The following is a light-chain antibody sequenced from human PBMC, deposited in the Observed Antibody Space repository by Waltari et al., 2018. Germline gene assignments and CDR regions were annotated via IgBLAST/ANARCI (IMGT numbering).Light chain of an antibody. V-gene: IGKV1-17*01. CDR1: QGIRF. CDR3: LQHTRYPYS. J-gene: IGKJ2*01. Sequence: IQMTQSPSSLSASVGDRVTITCRASQGIRFLAWFQQKPGKVPQRLMHGDSTLDLGVSSRFGGSGSGTEFTLTISSLQPEDVATYYCLQHTRYPYSFGQGTRLEIK. CDR2: GDS.